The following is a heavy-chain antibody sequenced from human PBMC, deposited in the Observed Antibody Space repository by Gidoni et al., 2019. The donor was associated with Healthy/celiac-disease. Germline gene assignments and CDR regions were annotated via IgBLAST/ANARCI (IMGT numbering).Heavy chain of an antibody. J-gene: IGHJ2*01. CDR3: ASMATLGYCSGGSCPTLDWYFDL. CDR1: GFTFSSSS. V-gene: IGHV3-21*01. D-gene: IGHD2-15*01. CDR2: ISSRSSYI. Sequence: EVQLVESGGGLVKPGGSLRLSCAASGFTFSSSSMNWVRQAPGKGLEWVSSISSRSSYIYYADSVKGRFTISRDNAKNSLYLQMNSLRAEDTAVYYCASMATLGYCSGGSCPTLDWYFDLWGRGTLVTVSS.